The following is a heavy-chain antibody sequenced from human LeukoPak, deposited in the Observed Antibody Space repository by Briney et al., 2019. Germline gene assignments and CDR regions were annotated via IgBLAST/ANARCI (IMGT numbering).Heavy chain of an antibody. Sequence: ASVKVSCKASGYTFTGYYMHWVRQAPGQGLEWMGWINPNSGGTNFAQKFQGRVTMTRDTSISTAYMELSRLRSDDTAVYYCAGDRLYSSSSDWFDPWGQGTLVTVSS. CDR1: GYTFTGYY. V-gene: IGHV1-2*02. CDR2: INPNSGGT. D-gene: IGHD6-6*01. J-gene: IGHJ5*02. CDR3: AGDRLYSSSSDWFDP.